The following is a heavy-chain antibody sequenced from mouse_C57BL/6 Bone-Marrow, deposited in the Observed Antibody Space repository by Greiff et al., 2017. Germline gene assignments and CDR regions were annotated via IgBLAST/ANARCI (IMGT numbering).Heavy chain of an antibody. J-gene: IGHJ1*03. Sequence: EVMLVESGGDLVKPGGSLKLSCAASGFTFSSYGMSWVRQTPDKRLEWVATISSGGSYTYYPDSVKGRFTISRDNAKNTLYLQMSSLKSEDTAMYYCARIFRWEGYFDVWGTGTTVTVSS. CDR1: GFTFSSYG. CDR2: ISSGGSYT. D-gene: IGHD2-3*01. CDR3: ARIFRWEGYFDV. V-gene: IGHV5-6*01.